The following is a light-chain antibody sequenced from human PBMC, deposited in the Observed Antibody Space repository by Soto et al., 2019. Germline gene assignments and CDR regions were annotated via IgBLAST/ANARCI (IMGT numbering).Light chain of an antibody. Sequence: EIVLTQSPATLSLSPGERATLFCRASQSINTYLAWYQQRPGQAPRLLISEASRRATGIPARFSGSGSGTDFTLTISSLEPEDFAVYYCQQRANWPPLTFGGGTKVEIK. J-gene: IGKJ4*01. CDR3: QQRANWPPLT. CDR1: QSINTY. CDR2: EAS. V-gene: IGKV3-11*01.